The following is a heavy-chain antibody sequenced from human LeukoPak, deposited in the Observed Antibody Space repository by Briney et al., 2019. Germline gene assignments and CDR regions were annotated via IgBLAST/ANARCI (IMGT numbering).Heavy chain of an antibody. CDR3: ARDRAYFGVVIYYFDY. V-gene: IGHV3-48*01. CDR1: GFTFSSYS. Sequence: GGSLRLSCAASGFTFSSYSMNWVRQAPGKGLEWVSYISSSSSTIYYADSVKGRFTISRDNAKNSLYLQMNSLRAEDTAVYYCARDRAYFGVVIYYFDYWGQGTLVTVSS. CDR2: ISSSSSTI. D-gene: IGHD3-3*01. J-gene: IGHJ4*02.